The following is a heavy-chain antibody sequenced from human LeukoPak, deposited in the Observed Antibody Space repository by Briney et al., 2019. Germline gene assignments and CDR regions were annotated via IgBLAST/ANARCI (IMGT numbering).Heavy chain of an antibody. CDR2: ISPNTGGT. Sequence: ASVKVSCKASGYTFTTYGISWVRQAPGQGLEWMGRISPNTGGTDHAQEFRDKITMTRDTSISTAYIELSRLISDDTAVYYCARGGRSGYRYFDYWGQGTLVTVSS. CDR3: ARGGRSGYRYFDY. D-gene: IGHD5-18*01. CDR1: GYTFTTYG. V-gene: IGHV1-2*06. J-gene: IGHJ4*02.